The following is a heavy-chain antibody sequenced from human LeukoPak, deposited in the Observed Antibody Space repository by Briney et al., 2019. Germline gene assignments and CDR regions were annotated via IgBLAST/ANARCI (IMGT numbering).Heavy chain of an antibody. J-gene: IGHJ4*02. CDR1: GDSVSSNSAA. D-gene: IGHD4-11*01. V-gene: IGHV6-1*01. Sequence: SQTLSLTCALSGDSVSSNSAAWNWIRQSPSRGLEWLGRTYYRSKWYNDYALSVKSRITINPDTSRNQFSLQLNSVTPEDTAVYYCARGDYSSYPFDYWGQGTLVTVSS. CDR3: ARGDYSSYPFDY. CDR2: TYYRSKWYN.